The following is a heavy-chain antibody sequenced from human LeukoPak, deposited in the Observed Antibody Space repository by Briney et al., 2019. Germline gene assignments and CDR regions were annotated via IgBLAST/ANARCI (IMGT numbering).Heavy chain of an antibody. CDR1: GGSISSGSYY. CDR3: ARDRIAARPWDYYYYMDV. D-gene: IGHD6-6*01. J-gene: IGHJ6*03. CDR2: IYTSGST. V-gene: IGHV4-61*02. Sequence: SETLSLTCTVSGGSISSGSYYWSWIRQPAGKGLEWIGRIYTSGSTNYNPSLKSRVTISVDTSKNQFSLKLSSVTAADTAVYYCARDRIAARPWDYYYYMDVWGKGTTVTVSS.